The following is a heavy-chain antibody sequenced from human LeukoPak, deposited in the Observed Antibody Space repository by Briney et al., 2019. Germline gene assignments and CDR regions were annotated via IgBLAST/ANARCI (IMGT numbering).Heavy chain of an antibody. CDR1: GGSFSGYY. J-gene: IGHJ4*02. CDR3: ARIEMATMGGYFDY. D-gene: IGHD5-24*01. Sequence: PSETLSLTCAVYGGSFSGYYWGWIRQPPGKGLEWIGEINHSGSTNYNPSLKSRVTISVDTSKNQFSLKLSSVTAADTAVYYCARIEMATMGGYFDYWGQGTLVTVSS. CDR2: INHSGST. V-gene: IGHV4-34*01.